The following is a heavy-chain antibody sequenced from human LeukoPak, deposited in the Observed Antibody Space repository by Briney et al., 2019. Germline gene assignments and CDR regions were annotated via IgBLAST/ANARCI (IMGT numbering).Heavy chain of an antibody. CDR3: ARDPAPQGWFDS. J-gene: IGHJ5*01. V-gene: IGHV3-7*01. Sequence: GGSLRLSCVASGFTFSNYWLTWVRQAPGKGLECVANIKQDGSEKSYVDSVKGRFTISRDNTKNILYLQMNSLRAEDTAVYHCARDPAPQGWFDSWGQGTLVTVSS. CDR1: GFTFSNYW. CDR2: IKQDGSEK.